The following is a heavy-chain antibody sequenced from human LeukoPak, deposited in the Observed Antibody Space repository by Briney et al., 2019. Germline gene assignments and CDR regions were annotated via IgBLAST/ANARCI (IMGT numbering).Heavy chain of an antibody. Sequence: GASLRLSCVASGFTLSSYAMSWVRQAPGKGLEWVSTIRDSGNSTYYADSVKGRFTISRDNSKNTLYLQMNSLRAEDTAVYYCAKESSYDFWSGYFPFDYWGQGTLVTVSS. CDR1: GFTLSSYA. J-gene: IGHJ4*02. D-gene: IGHD3-3*01. V-gene: IGHV3-23*01. CDR2: IRDSGNST. CDR3: AKESSYDFWSGYFPFDY.